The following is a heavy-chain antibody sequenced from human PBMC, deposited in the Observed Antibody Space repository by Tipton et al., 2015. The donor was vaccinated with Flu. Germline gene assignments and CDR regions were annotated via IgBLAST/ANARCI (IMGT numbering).Heavy chain of an antibody. CDR3: ARRDYSNYVSEPKNWFDP. D-gene: IGHD4-11*01. CDR2: IFHSGNS. CDR1: GDSIRSSDYY. Sequence: LRLSCAVSGDSIRSSDYYWGWIRQPPGKGLEWIGNIFHSGNSNHNPSLRSRVTISVDTSKNQFFPKLSSVTAADTAVYYCARRDYSNYVSEPKNWFDPWGQGAPVTVSS. J-gene: IGHJ5*02. V-gene: IGHV4-39*07.